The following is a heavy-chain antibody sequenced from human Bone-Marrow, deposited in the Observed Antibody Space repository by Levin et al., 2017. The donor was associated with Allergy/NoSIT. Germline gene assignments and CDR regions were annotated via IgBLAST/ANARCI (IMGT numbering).Heavy chain of an antibody. D-gene: IGHD3-10*01. CDR2: VYHIGTT. Sequence: GSLRLSCSVSGASVDSGYYWSWIRQPPGKGLEWIGYVYHIGTTNYNPSLKSRVSISLDTSKNQFSLKLTSVTAADTAMYYCARVKPDYYGSGNYHFDLWGQGTLVTVSS. J-gene: IGHJ4*02. V-gene: IGHV4-61*01. CDR1: GASVDSGYY. CDR3: ARVKPDYYGSGNYHFDL.